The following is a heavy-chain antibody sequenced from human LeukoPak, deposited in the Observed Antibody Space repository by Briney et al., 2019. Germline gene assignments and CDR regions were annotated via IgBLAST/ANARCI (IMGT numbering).Heavy chain of an antibody. CDR1: GFRFDDYA. J-gene: IGHJ4*02. Sequence: GGSLRLSCAASGFRFDDYAMYWVRQSPGKGLEWVSGITWNSGDIGYVDSVKGRFTVSRDNAQNSLYLQMNSLRAEDTAVYYCAKDLGEPEGHWGQGTLVTVSS. CDR3: AKDLGEPEGH. CDR2: ITWNSGDI. D-gene: IGHD1-14*01. V-gene: IGHV3-9*01.